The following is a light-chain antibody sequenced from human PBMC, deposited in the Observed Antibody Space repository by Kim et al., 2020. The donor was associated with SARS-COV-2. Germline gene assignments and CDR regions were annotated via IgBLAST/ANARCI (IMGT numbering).Light chain of an antibody. CDR3: QQSLT. V-gene: IGKV3-15*01. CDR1: QSISRS. CDR2: GAA. Sequence: EIVLTQSPATLSVSPGESVTLSCRASQSISRSLAWYQQKPGQAPRLLIYGAASRPADVPGRFSGSGSGTQFTLTISSLQSDDFAVYYCQQSLTFGGGTKVDIK. J-gene: IGKJ4*01.